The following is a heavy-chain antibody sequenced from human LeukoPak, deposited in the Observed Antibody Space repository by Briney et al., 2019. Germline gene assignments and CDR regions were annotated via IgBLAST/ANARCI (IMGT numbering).Heavy chain of an antibody. D-gene: IGHD3-22*01. J-gene: IGHJ4*02. CDR3: ARGRMNSFYGSDGYFPRDF. CDR1: GYTFTGYY. CDR2: INPSGGST. V-gene: IGHV1-46*01. Sequence: ASVKVSCKASGYTFTGYYIHWVRLAPGQGLEWMGMINPSGGSTNYAQKFQGRVTMTRDMSTSTVYLELSSLGSEDTAVYFCARGRMNSFYGSDGYFPRDFWGQGTLVTVSS.